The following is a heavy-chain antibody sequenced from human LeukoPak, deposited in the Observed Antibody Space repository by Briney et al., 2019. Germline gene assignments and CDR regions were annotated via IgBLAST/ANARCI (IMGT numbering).Heavy chain of an antibody. J-gene: IGHJ6*02. CDR2: ISAYNGNT. V-gene: IGHV1-18*01. CDR3: ASLVVGATPSDYGMDV. Sequence: ASVKASCKASGYTFTSYGISWVRQAPGQGLEWMGWISAYNGNTNYAQKLQGRVTMTTDTSTSTAYMELRSLRSDDTAVYYCASLVVGATPSDYGMDVWGQGTTVTVSS. D-gene: IGHD1-26*01. CDR1: GYTFTSYG.